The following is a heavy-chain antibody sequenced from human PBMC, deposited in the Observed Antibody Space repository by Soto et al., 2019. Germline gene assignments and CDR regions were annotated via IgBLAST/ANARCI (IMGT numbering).Heavy chain of an antibody. Sequence: GGSLRLSCAASGFTFSDYYMSWIRQAPGKGLEWVSYISSSSSYTNYADSVRGRFTISRDNAKNSLYLQMNSLRAEDTAVYYCARDYGYSYGYYYGMDVWRQGTTVTVSS. V-gene: IGHV3-11*06. CDR1: GFTFSDYY. D-gene: IGHD5-18*01. CDR3: ARDYGYSYGYYYGMDV. J-gene: IGHJ6*02. CDR2: ISSSSSYT.